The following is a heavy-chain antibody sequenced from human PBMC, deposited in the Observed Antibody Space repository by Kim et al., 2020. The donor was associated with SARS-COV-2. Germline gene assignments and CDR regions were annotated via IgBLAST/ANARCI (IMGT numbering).Heavy chain of an antibody. V-gene: IGHV4-59*01. J-gene: IGHJ4*02. D-gene: IGHD6-19*01. CDR3: AGDIGGSGWPRGVGVFDY. CDR1: GGSISSYY. Sequence: SETLSLTCTVSGGSISSYYWSWIRQPPGKGLEWIGYIYYSGSTNYNPSLKSRVTISVDTSKNQFSLKLSSVTAADTAGYYCAGDIGGSGWPRGVGVFDYWGQGTLVTVSS. CDR2: IYYSGST.